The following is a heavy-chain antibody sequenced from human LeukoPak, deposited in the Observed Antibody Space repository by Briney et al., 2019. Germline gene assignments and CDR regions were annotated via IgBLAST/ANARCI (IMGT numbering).Heavy chain of an antibody. Sequence: GASVTVSCKASGYTFIDYYIHWVRQAPGEGLEWMGWINPNSGGTNYAQKFQGSVTMTRDTSISTAYMELTRLNSDDTAVYYCAKNMGYGDYWYFDLWGRGTLVTVSS. J-gene: IGHJ2*01. CDR1: GYTFIDYY. CDR3: AKNMGYGDYWYFDL. V-gene: IGHV1-2*02. CDR2: INPNSGGT. D-gene: IGHD4-17*01.